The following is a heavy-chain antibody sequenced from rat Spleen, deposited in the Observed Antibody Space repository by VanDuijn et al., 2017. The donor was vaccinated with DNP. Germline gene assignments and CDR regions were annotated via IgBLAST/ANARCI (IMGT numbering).Heavy chain of an antibody. J-gene: IGHJ2*01. CDR2: ISTTGSRT. V-gene: IGHV5-7*01. CDR3: ATHRGY. Sequence: EVQLVESGGGLMQPGKSLKLSCAASGFPFSDYYMAWVRQAPEKGLEWVATISTTGSRTYYPDSVKGRFTISRDNPKSTLYLQMDSLRSEDTATYYCATHRGYWGQGVMVTVSS. CDR1: GFPFSDYY.